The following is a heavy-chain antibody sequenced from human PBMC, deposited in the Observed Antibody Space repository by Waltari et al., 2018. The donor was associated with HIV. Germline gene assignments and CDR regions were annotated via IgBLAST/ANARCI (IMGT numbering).Heavy chain of an antibody. D-gene: IGHD3-10*01. CDR2: FSSGGNT. CDR1: GDSVSSGSSR. Sequence: QMQLQESGPGLVKPSDTLSLICTVSGDSVSSGSSRWSWIRQPPGKGLEWIGYFSSGGNTNYNPSLRSRVTISMDTSKRQLSLKVTSVIAADTAIYYCARLRQSDNSDYYSVFDYWGPGKVVTVSS. CDR3: ARLRQSDNSDYYSVFDY. V-gene: IGHV4-61*01. J-gene: IGHJ4*02.